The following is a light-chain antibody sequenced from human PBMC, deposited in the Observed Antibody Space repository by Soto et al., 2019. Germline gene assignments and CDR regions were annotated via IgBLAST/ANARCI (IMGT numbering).Light chain of an antibody. V-gene: IGKV3-15*01. CDR1: QSVSSN. J-gene: IGKJ5*01. CDR2: GAS. Sequence: EIVMTQSPATLSVSPGERATLSCRASQSVSSNLAWYQQKPGQAPRLVIYGASTRAPGIPASFSGSGSGTEFTFTISSLQSEDLAVYYCQQYNNWPPITFGQGTRLEIK. CDR3: QQYNNWPPIT.